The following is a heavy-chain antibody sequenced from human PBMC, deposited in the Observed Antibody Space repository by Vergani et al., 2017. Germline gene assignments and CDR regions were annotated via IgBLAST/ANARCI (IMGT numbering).Heavy chain of an antibody. CDR2: IIPIFGTA. CDR1: GGTFSSYA. CDR3: ARGGINDYGGLWGFDY. V-gene: IGHV1-69*01. D-gene: IGHD4-23*01. J-gene: IGHJ4*02. Sequence: QVHLVESGAEVKKPGSSVKVSCKASGGTFSSYAISWVRQAPGQGLEWMGGIIPIFGTANYAQKFQRRVTITADESTSTAYMELSSLRSEDTAVYYCARGGINDYGGLWGFDYWGQGTLVTVSS.